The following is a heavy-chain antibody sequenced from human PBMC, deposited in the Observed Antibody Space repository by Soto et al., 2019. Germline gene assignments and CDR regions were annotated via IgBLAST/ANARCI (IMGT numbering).Heavy chain of an antibody. CDR2: FVPKFGSI. CDR1: GGTFRSYS. Sequence: VQLVQSGAEVKKPGSSVKVSCKASGGTFRSYSLTWVRQARGQGLEWMGGFVPKFGSINYAQKFQARMTITADESTSTADMELSSLRSEDTAVYYCVTGDNYYFDSWGQGTLVTVSS. J-gene: IGHJ4*02. V-gene: IGHV1-69*01. CDR3: VTGDNYYFDS. D-gene: IGHD1-20*01.